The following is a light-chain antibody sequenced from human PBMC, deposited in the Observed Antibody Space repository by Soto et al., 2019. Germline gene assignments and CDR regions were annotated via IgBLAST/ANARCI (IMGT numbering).Light chain of an antibody. V-gene: IGKV1D-12*01. J-gene: IGKJ2*01. Sequence: DVQMTQSPSSVSASVGDRVMITCRASQSINSWWLAWYQQKPGRAPMLLISGASTLQSGVPSRFSGSGSGTDFTLTISSLQPEDFATYYCQQSYSSLVYTFGPGTKLEIK. CDR2: GAS. CDR1: QSINSW. CDR3: QQSYSSLVYT.